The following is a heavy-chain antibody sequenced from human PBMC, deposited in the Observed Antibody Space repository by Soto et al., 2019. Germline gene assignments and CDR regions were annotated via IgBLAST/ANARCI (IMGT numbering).Heavy chain of an antibody. CDR1: GFTFGDYA. Sequence: PVGSVRLSCPASGFTFGDYAMSWVRQAPGKGLEWVGFIRSKAYGGTTEYAASVKGRFTISRDDSKSIAYLQMNSLKTEDTAVYYCTRVGGLDYYDSAFDIWGQGTMVTVSS. D-gene: IGHD3-22*01. CDR2: IRSKAYGGTT. CDR3: TRVGGLDYYDSAFDI. J-gene: IGHJ3*02. V-gene: IGHV3-49*04.